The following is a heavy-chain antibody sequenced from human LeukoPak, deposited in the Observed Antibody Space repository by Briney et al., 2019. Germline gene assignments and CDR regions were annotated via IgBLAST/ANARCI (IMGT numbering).Heavy chain of an antibody. J-gene: IGHJ3*02. CDR2: IIPIFGTA. CDR3: ARARDDYGEYHAFDI. CDR1: GYTFTSYD. Sequence: ASVKVSCKASGYTFTSYDINWVRQAPGQGPEWMGRIIPIFGTANYAQKFQGRVTITTDESTSTAYMELSSLRSEHTAVYYCARARDDYGEYHAFDIWGQGTMVTVSS. V-gene: IGHV1-69*05. D-gene: IGHD4-17*01.